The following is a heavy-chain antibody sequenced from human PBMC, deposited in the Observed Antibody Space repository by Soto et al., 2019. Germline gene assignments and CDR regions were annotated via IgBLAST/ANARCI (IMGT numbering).Heavy chain of an antibody. CDR3: ARSSSGWYSTFYYYYGMDV. J-gene: IGHJ6*02. CDR2: ISYDGSNK. D-gene: IGHD6-19*01. V-gene: IGHV3-30*03. Sequence: GGSLRLSCAASGFTFSSYGMHWVRQAPGKGLEWVAVISYDGSNKYYADSVKGRFTISRDNSKNTLYLQMNSLRAEDTAVYYCARSSSGWYSTFYYYYGMDVWGQGTTVTVSS. CDR1: GFTFSSYG.